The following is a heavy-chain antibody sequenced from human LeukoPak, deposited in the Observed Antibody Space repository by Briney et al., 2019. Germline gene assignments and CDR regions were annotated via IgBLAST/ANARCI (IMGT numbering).Heavy chain of an antibody. D-gene: IGHD3-16*02. Sequence: GGSLRLSCAASGFTFSSYWMSWVRQAPGKGLEWVANIKQDGSEKYYVDSVEGRFTISRDSSKNTLYLQMNSLRAEDTAVYYCARSISLGGVITTDAFDIWGQGTMVTVSS. CDR2: IKQDGSEK. J-gene: IGHJ3*02. V-gene: IGHV3-7*01. CDR1: GFTFSSYW. CDR3: ARSISLGGVITTDAFDI.